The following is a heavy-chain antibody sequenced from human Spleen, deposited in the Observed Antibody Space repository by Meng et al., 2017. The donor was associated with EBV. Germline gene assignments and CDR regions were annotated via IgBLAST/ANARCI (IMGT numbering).Heavy chain of an antibody. CDR3: ARAGSFLGIIDS. D-gene: IGHD2/OR15-2a*01. Sequence: QVQLQEGGAGLLKPSETPSLTCAVYGGSFNDYYWTWIRQPPGKGLEWIGEINHSGITNYNPSLKSRVTISVDTSKNQFSLKLSSVTAADTAVYYCARAGSFLGIIDSWGQGTLVTVSS. CDR2: INHSGIT. V-gene: IGHV4-34*01. CDR1: GGSFNDYY. J-gene: IGHJ5*01.